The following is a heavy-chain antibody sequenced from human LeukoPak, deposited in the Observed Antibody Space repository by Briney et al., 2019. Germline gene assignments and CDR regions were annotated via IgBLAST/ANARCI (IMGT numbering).Heavy chain of an antibody. Sequence: GGSLRLSCAASGFTFSSYAMSWVRQPPGKGREWVSAISGSGGSTYYADSVKGRFTISRDNSKNTLYLQMNSLRAEDTAVYYCANTVTYYFDYWGQGTLVTVSS. V-gene: IGHV3-23*01. J-gene: IGHJ4*02. CDR2: ISGSGGST. CDR1: GFTFSSYA. CDR3: ANTVTYYFDY. D-gene: IGHD4-17*01.